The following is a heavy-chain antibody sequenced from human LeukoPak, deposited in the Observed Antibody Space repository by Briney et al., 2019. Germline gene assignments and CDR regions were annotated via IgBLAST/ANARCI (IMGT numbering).Heavy chain of an antibody. CDR1: GGSISSSSDY. CDR2: IYYSGST. Sequence: KPSETLSLTCTVSGGSISSSSDYWGWIRQPPGKGLEWIGSIYYSGSTYYNPSLKSRVTISVDTSKNQFSLKLSSVTAADTAVYYCARLPRYYGDDYWGQGTLVTVSS. J-gene: IGHJ4*02. CDR3: ARLPRYYGDDY. V-gene: IGHV4-39*01. D-gene: IGHD4-17*01.